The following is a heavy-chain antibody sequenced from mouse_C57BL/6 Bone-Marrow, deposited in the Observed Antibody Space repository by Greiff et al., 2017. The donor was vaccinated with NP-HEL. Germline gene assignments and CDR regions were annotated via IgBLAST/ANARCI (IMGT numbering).Heavy chain of an antibody. CDR3: ARGGWLLPSWFAY. J-gene: IGHJ3*01. V-gene: IGHV1-52*01. Sequence: QVQLQQSGAELVRPGSSVKLSCKASGYTFTSYWMHWVKQRPIQGLEWIGNIDPSDSETHYNQKFKDKATLTVDKSSSTAYMQLSSLTSEDSAVYYCARGGWLLPSWFAYWGQGTLVTVSA. D-gene: IGHD2-3*01. CDR2: IDPSDSET. CDR1: GYTFTSYW.